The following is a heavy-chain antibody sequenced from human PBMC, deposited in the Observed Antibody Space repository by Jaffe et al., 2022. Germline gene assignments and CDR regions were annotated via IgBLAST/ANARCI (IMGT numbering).Heavy chain of an antibody. V-gene: IGHV1-3*01. CDR1: GYTFTSYA. CDR3: ARDNMVQESQVYRYYYYYYYMDV. CDR2: INAGNGNT. J-gene: IGHJ6*03. D-gene: IGHD3-10*01. Sequence: QVQLVQSGAEVKKPGASVKVSCKASGYTFTSYAMHWVRQAPGQRLEWMGWINAGNGNTKYSQKFQGRVTITRDTSASTAYMELSSLRSEDTAVYYCARDNMVQESQVYRYYYYYYYMDVWGKGTTVTVSS.